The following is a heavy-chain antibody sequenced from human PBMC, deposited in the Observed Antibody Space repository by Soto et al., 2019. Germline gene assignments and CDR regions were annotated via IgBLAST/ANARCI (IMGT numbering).Heavy chain of an antibody. CDR3: ARFVRSCSATTCSTRADV. Sequence: SETLSLTCTVSGGFVNSDTHSWSWIRQTPGKRLEWIGFIYSGGSTKNPSLRSRVTMSVDTSKNQFSLRLRSVIVADTAVYHCARFVRSCSATTCSTRADVWGQGITVTVSS. CDR2: IYSGGST. CDR1: GGFVNSDTHS. J-gene: IGHJ6*02. V-gene: IGHV4-61*01. D-gene: IGHD2-2*01.